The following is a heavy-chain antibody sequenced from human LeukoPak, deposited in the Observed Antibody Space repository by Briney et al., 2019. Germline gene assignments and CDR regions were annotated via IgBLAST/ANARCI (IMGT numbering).Heavy chain of an antibody. CDR3: ARDYRGYRAPYYFDH. J-gene: IGHJ4*02. V-gene: IGHV3-7*01. Sequence: GGSLRLSCAASGFTFSSYWMSWVRQAPGKGLEWVANIKQDGSEKYYVDSVKGRFTISRDNAKNSLYLQMNSLRAEDTAVYYCARDYRGYRAPYYFDHWGQGTLVTVSS. D-gene: IGHD2-15*01. CDR1: GFTFSSYW. CDR2: IKQDGSEK.